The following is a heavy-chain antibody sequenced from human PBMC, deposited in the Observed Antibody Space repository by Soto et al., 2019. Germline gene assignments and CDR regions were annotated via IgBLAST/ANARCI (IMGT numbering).Heavy chain of an antibody. CDR3: AEDGVAGEYWSGGSCYLIDC. V-gene: IGHV3-30*18. D-gene: IGHD2-15*01. J-gene: IGHJ4*02. CDR1: GFTFSSYA. Sequence: QVQLVESGGGVVQPGRSLSLSCAGSGFTFSSYAMHWVRQAPGKGLEWVAVISYDGSNKYYADSVKGRFTISRDNSKNRLDLEVNSLRPEDTAVDYWAEDGVAGEYWSGGSCYLIDCWGQGTLVTVSS. CDR2: ISYDGSNK.